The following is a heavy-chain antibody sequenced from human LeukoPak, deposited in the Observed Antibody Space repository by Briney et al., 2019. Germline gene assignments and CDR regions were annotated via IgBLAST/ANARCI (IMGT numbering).Heavy chain of an antibody. D-gene: IGHD3-22*01. V-gene: IGHV3-21*01. CDR1: GFTFSSYS. Sequence: GGSLRLSCAASGFTFSSYSMNWVRQAPGKGLEWVSSISSSSSYIYYADSVKGRFTISRDNAKNSLYLQMNSLRAEDTAVYYCARDLSHYYYDSSGYYYWGQGTLVTVSS. CDR3: ARDLSHYYYDSSGYYY. J-gene: IGHJ4*02. CDR2: ISSSSSYI.